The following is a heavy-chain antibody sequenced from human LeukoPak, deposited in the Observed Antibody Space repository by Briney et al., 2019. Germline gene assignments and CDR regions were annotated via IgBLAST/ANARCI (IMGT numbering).Heavy chain of an antibody. D-gene: IGHD3-22*01. CDR3: ARGDTYYYDSSGLDY. CDR2: NIPMFGAP. V-gene: IGHV1-69*13. CDR1: GGTFSSYA. Sequence: GASVKVSCKASGGTFSSYAISWVRQAPGQGLEWMGGNIPMFGAPNYAQKFQGRVTITADESTSTAYTELSSLRSEDTAVYYCARGDTYYYDSSGLDYWGQGTLVTVSS. J-gene: IGHJ4*02.